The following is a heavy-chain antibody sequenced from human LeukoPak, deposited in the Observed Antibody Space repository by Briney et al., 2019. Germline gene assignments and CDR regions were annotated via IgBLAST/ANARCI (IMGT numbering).Heavy chain of an antibody. J-gene: IGHJ5*02. V-gene: IGHV4-34*01. Sequence: SETLSLTCAVYGGSFSGYYWSWIRQPPGKGLEWIGEINHSGSTNYNPSLKSRVTISVDTSKNQFSLKLSSVTAADTAVYYCARHYCSSTSCYTSWWFDPWGQGTLVIVSS. CDR2: INHSGST. CDR1: GGSFSGYY. D-gene: IGHD2-2*02. CDR3: ARHYCSSTSCYTSWWFDP.